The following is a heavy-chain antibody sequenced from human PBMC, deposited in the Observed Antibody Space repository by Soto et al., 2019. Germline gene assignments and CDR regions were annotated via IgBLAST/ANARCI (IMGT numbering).Heavy chain of an antibody. CDR2: INHSGST. V-gene: IGHV4-34*01. D-gene: IGHD4-4*01. J-gene: IGHJ5*02. Sequence: SETLSLTCAVYGGSFSGYYWSWIRQPPGKGLEWIGEINHSGSTNYNPSLKSRVTISVDTSKNQFSLKLSSVTAADTAVYYCARGRVVVYSNYRWFDPWGQGTLVTVSS. CDR1: GGSFSGYY. CDR3: ARGRVVVYSNYRWFDP.